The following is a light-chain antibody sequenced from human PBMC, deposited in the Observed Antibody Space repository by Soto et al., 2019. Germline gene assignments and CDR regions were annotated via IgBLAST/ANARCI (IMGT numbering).Light chain of an antibody. CDR1: QSVSSY. V-gene: IGKV3-11*01. CDR2: DAA. CDR3: QQRSNWPRT. Sequence: EIVLTQSPATLSLSPGERATLSSRASQSVSSYLAWYQQKPGQAPRLLIYDAANRATGIPARFSGSRSGTDFTLTISSLEPEDFAVYCCQQRSNWPRTFRQGTKVEIK. J-gene: IGKJ1*01.